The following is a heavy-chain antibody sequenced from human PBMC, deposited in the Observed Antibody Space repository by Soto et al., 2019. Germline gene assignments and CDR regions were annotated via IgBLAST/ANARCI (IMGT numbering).Heavy chain of an antibody. D-gene: IGHD2-2*02. V-gene: IGHV2-70*01. CDR3: ARSRLYCSSTSCYTYHYYYGMDV. CDR1: GFSLSTSGMC. Sequence: GPTLLNPTQTLTLTCTFSGFSLSTSGMCASWIRQPPGKALEWLALIDWDDDIYYSTSLKTSLTNSKDNYKNQVVLTMTNMDPVDTATYYRARSRLYCSSTSCYTYHYYYGMDVWGQGTTVTVSS. CDR2: IDWDDDI. J-gene: IGHJ6*02.